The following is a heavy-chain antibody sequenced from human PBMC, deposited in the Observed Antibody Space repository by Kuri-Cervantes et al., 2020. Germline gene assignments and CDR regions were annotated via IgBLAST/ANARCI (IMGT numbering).Heavy chain of an antibody. CDR1: GYTLTELS. CDR3: ATDFGLDYDYVWGSQRAY. J-gene: IGHJ4*02. CDR2: FDPEDGET. V-gene: IGHV1-24*01. Sequence: ASVKVSCKVSGYTLTELSMHWVRQAPGKGLEWMGGFDPEDGETIYAQKFQGRVTMTEDTSTDTAYMELSSLRSEDTAVYYCATDFGLDYDYVWGSQRAYWGQGTLVTVSS. D-gene: IGHD3-16*01.